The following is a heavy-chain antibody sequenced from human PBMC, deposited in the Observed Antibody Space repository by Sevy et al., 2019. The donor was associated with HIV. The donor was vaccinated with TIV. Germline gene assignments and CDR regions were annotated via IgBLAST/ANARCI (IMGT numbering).Heavy chain of an antibody. D-gene: IGHD1-26*01. CDR3: AKDPDRGELHVHFDY. J-gene: IGHJ4*02. CDR1: GFTFSSYA. V-gene: IGHV3-23*01. CDR2: ISGSGGST. Sequence: GGSLRLSCAASGFTFSSYAMSWVRQAPGKGLEWVSAISGSGGSTYYADSVKGRFTISRDNSKNTRYLQMNSLRAEDTAVYYCAKDPDRGELHVHFDYWGQGTLVTVSS.